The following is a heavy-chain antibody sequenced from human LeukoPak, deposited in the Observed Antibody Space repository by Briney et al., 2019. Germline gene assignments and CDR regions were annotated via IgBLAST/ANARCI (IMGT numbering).Heavy chain of an antibody. CDR3: ARDNGDYLKRNAFDI. CDR2: IIPILGIA. J-gene: IGHJ3*02. Sequence: ASVKVSCKASGGTFSSYASSWVRQAPGQGLEWMGRIIPILGIANYAQKFQGRVRITADKSTSTAYMELSSLRSEDTAVYYCARDNGDYLKRNAFDIWGQGTMVTVSS. V-gene: IGHV1-69*04. D-gene: IGHD4-17*01. CDR1: GGTFSSYA.